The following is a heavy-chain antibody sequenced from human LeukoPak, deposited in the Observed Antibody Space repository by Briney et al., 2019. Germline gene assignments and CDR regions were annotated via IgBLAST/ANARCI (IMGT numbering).Heavy chain of an antibody. V-gene: IGHV4-59*08. CDR3: ARLKLDILTGYYLDYYGIDV. J-gene: IGHJ6*02. Sequence: KASETLSLTCTVSGGSISSYYWSWIRQPAGKGLEWIGYIYYSGSTNYNPSLKSRVTISVDTSKNQFSLKLSSVTAADTAVYYCARLKLDILTGYYLDYYGIDVWGQGTTVTVSS. CDR2: IYYSGST. D-gene: IGHD3-9*01. CDR1: GGSISSYY.